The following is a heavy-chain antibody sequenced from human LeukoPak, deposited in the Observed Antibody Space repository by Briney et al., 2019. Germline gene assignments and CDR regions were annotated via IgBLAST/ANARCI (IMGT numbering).Heavy chain of an antibody. CDR1: GVSVSSGSYY. J-gene: IGHJ6*02. CDR3: AKEADYYGMDV. V-gene: IGHV4-61*01. CDR2: IYYSGST. Sequence: PSETLSLTCTVSGVSVSSGSYYWSWIRQPPGKGLEWIGYIYYSGSTNYNPSLKSRVTISVDTSKNQFSLKLSSVTAADTAVYYCAKEADYYGMDVWGQGTTVTVSS.